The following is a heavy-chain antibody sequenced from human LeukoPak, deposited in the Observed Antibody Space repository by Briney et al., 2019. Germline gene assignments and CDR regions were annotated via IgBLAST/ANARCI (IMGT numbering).Heavy chain of an antibody. V-gene: IGHV3-20*04. D-gene: IGHD2-15*01. CDR2: INWNGGST. J-gene: IGHJ4*02. Sequence: GSLKPSCVASGFTFGYYGMGWVRQAPGKGLEWVSGINWNGGSTGYADSVKGRFTISRDSAKNSLYVQIQSLRADDTALYYCARRTMVGAGFDYWGQGTLVTVSS. CDR3: ARRTMVGAGFDY. CDR1: GFTFGYYG.